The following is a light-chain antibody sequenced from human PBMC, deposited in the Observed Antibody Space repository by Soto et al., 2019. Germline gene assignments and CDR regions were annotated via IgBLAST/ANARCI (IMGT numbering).Light chain of an antibody. Sequence: QSVLTQPPSVSGAPGQRVTISCTGSSSNIGAGYDVHWYQQLPGTAPKLLIYGNSNRPSGVPDRFSGSKSGTSASLAITGLQDEDEADYYCQYYDSSLRGSDVFGTGTKLTVL. CDR3: QYYDSSLRGSDV. CDR2: GNS. J-gene: IGLJ1*01. V-gene: IGLV1-40*01. CDR1: SSNIGAGYD.